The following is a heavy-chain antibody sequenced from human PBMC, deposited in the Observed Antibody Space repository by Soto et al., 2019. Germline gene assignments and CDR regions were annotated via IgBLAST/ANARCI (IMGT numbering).Heavy chain of an antibody. J-gene: IGHJ4*02. CDR2: IIPILGIA. D-gene: IGHD4-17*01. V-gene: IGHV1-69*08. CDR3: AKEDGDYGYFDY. Sequence: QVQLVQSGAEVKKPGSSVKVSCKASGGTFSSYTISWVRQAPGQGLEWMGRIIPILGIANYAQKFQGRVTITADKSTSTAYMELSSLRSEDTAVYYCAKEDGDYGYFDYWGQGTLVTVSS. CDR1: GGTFSSYT.